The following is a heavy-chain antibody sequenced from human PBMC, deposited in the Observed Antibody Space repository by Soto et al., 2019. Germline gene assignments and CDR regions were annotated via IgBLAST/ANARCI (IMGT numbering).Heavy chain of an antibody. CDR3: ARAGGLGAVAADY. CDR1: GGSISSGGYS. Sequence: QLQLQESGSGLVKPSQSLSLTCAVSGGSISSGGYSWSWIRQPPGKGLEWIGYIYHSGSTYYNPSLKSRVTISVDRSKNQFSLKLSSVTAADTAVYYCARAGGLGAVAADYWGQGTLVTVSS. CDR2: IYHSGST. J-gene: IGHJ4*02. V-gene: IGHV4-30-2*01. D-gene: IGHD6-19*01.